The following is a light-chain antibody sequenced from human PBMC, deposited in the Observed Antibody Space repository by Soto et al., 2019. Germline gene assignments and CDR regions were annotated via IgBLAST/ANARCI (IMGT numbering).Light chain of an antibody. J-gene: IGKJ4*01. CDR1: QSVSSY. Sequence: IVLTQSPATLSLSPGERATLSCRASQSVSSYLAWYQQKPGQAPRLLIYDASNRATGIPARSSGSGSGTDFTLTISSLEPEDFAVYYCQQRSNWPPALAFGGGTKVEIK. V-gene: IGKV3-11*01. CDR2: DAS. CDR3: QQRSNWPPALA.